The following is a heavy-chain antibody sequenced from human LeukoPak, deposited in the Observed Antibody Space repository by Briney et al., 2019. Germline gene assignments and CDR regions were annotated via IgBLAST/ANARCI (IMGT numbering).Heavy chain of an antibody. CDR2: IYYSGST. Sequence: SETLSLTCTVSGDSISSSSYYWGWIRQPPGKGLEWIGSIYYSGSTYYNPSLKSRVTISVDTSKNQFSLKLSSVTAADTAVYYCARDTYYYDSSGYRTYYFDYWGQGTLVTVSS. CDR3: ARDTYYYDSSGYRTYYFDY. V-gene: IGHV4-39*07. D-gene: IGHD3-22*01. J-gene: IGHJ4*02. CDR1: GDSISSSSYY.